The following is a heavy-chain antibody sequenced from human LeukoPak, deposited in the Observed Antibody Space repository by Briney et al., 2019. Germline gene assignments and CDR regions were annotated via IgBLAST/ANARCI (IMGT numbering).Heavy chain of an antibody. Sequence: SETLSLTCTVSGGSISSYYWIWIRTPPGKGLEWIGYIYYTGCTNYNPSLKSRVTISVDTSKNQFSLKLSSVTAADTAAYSSARGRIVVLTAPLGGCWFDPWGQGTLVTVSS. CDR1: GGSISSYY. V-gene: IGHV4-59*12. CDR3: ARGRIVVLTAPLGGCWFDP. D-gene: IGHD2-21*02. J-gene: IGHJ5*02. CDR2: IYYTGCT.